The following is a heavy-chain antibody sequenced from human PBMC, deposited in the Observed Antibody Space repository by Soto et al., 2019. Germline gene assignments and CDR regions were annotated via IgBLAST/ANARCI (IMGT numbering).Heavy chain of an antibody. CDR3: ARGGYYDNSWGKLSHYGLDV. J-gene: IGHJ6*02. Sequence: QVQLVQSAAEVKKPGASVKVSCKASGYTFIRYGITWVRQAPGQGLEWMGWISAYNDYTIYAQKLXXRVTMTTDTSTXXXYXXRRGLKSDDTAVYYCARGGYYDNSWGKLSHYGLDVWGQGTSVTVSS. CDR2: ISAYNDYT. CDR1: GYTFIRYG. V-gene: IGHV1-18*01. D-gene: IGHD3-16*01.